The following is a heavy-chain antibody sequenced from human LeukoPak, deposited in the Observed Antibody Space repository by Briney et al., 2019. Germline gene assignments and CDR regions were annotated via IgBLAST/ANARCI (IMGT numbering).Heavy chain of an antibody. Sequence: GGSLRLSCAASGFTASDHWMNWVRQAPGKGLVWVSRINSDGINTSYADSVKGRFTISRDNAKNTLNLQMNSLRAEDTAVYYCARDLGQYYDTSDNWFDPWGQGTLVTVSS. CDR1: GFTASDHW. J-gene: IGHJ5*02. CDR2: INSDGINT. CDR3: ARDLGQYYDTSDNWFDP. D-gene: IGHD3-22*01. V-gene: IGHV3-74*01.